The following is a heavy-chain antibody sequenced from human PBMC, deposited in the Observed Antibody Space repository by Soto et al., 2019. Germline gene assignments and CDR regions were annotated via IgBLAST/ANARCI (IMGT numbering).Heavy chain of an antibody. CDR1: GFTFSSYA. D-gene: IGHD3-22*01. CDR2: ISGSGGST. V-gene: IGHV3-23*01. Sequence: GGSLRLSCAASGFTFSSYAMSWVRQAPGKGLEWVSAISGSGGSTYYADSVKGRFTISRDNSKNTLYLQMNTLRAEDTAVYHSAKLATLYYYDSSGYFDYWGQGTLVTVSS. J-gene: IGHJ4*02. CDR3: AKLATLYYYDSSGYFDY.